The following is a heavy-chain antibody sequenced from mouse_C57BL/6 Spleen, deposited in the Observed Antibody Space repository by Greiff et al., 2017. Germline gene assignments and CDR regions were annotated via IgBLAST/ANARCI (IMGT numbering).Heavy chain of an antibody. Sequence: QVQLQQSGAELVRPGASVTLSCKASGYTFTDYEMHWVKQTPVHGLEWIGAIDPETGGTAYNQKFKGKAILTADKSSSTAYMELRSLTSGDSAVYYCTRLNYYGSSGYFDVWGTGTTVTVSS. CDR3: TRLNYYGSSGYFDV. V-gene: IGHV1-15*01. J-gene: IGHJ1*03. CDR2: IDPETGGT. CDR1: GYTFTDYE. D-gene: IGHD1-1*01.